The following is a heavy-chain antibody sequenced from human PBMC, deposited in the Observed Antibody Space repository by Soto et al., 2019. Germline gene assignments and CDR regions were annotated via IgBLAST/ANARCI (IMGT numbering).Heavy chain of an antibody. CDR1: GYRFTSYW. CDR2: SYPGDSNT. CDR3: YYYGMDV. V-gene: IGHV5-51*01. J-gene: IGHJ6*02. D-gene: IGHD5-18*01. Sequence: GESLKLSCKGSGYRFTSYWIAWVRQMPGKGLEWMGISYPGDSNTRYSPSFQGQVVLTMTNMDPVDTATYYCARIRVDTAMESYYYGMDVWGQGTTVTVSS.